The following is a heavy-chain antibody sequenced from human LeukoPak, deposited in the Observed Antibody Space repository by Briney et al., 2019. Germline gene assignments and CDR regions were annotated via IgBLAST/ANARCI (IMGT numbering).Heavy chain of an antibody. J-gene: IGHJ4*02. V-gene: IGHV4-39*01. CDR3: ARHNRVVIPFDY. CDR2: IYYSGST. Sequence: SETLSLTCTVSGGSISSSDYYWGWIRQPPGKGLEWIGSIYYSGSTYYNPSLKSRVTISVDTSKNQFSLKLSSVTAADTAVYYCARHNRVVIPFDYWGQGTLVTVSS. CDR1: GGSISSSDYY. D-gene: IGHD3-3*01.